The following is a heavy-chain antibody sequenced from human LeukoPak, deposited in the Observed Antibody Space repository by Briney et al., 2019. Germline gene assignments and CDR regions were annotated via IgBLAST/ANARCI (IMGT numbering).Heavy chain of an antibody. D-gene: IGHD2-8*02. CDR1: KFSFSAYW. CDR2: INSDGSRT. V-gene: IGHV3-74*01. CDR3: ARVLTGSWDWFDP. Sequence: GGSLRLSCAASKFSFSAYWMHWVRQAPGKGLVWVSRINSDGSRTNYADSVKGRFTISKDNAKNTLYLQMNSLRAEDTAVYYCARVLTGSWDWFDPWGQGTVVTVSS. J-gene: IGHJ5*02.